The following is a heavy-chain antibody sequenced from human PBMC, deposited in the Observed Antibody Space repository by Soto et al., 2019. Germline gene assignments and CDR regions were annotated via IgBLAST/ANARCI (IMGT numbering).Heavy chain of an antibody. J-gene: IGHJ4*02. D-gene: IGHD1-26*01. V-gene: IGHV3-33*01. CDR1: GFIFSSYG. CDR3: ARGNSRIVGATHFDC. CDR2: IWYDGSNK. Sequence: QVQLVESGGGVVQPGRSLRLSCAASGFIFSSYGMHWVRQAPGKGLEWVAVIWYDGSNKYYADSVKGRFTISRDNSKNTLSLQINSLRAEDTAVYYCARGNSRIVGATHFDCWGQGTLVTVSS.